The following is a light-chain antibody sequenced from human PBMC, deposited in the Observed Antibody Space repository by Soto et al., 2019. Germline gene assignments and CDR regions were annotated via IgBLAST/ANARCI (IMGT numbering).Light chain of an antibody. CDR2: EVT. V-gene: IGLV2-14*01. CDR1: SSDVGGYNY. Sequence: QSVLTQPASVSGSPGQSITISCTGTSSDVGGYNYVSWYQQHPGKAPKLMIYEVTNRPSGVSNRFSGSKSGNTASLTISGLQAEDEADYYCSSYTSSTTPGGFGTGTKLTVL. CDR3: SSYTSSTTPGG. J-gene: IGLJ1*01.